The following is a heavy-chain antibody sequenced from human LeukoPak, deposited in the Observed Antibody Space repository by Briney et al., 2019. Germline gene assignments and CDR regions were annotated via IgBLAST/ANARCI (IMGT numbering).Heavy chain of an antibody. CDR3: ARDLGDYGSIDY. CDR2: IYHSGST. Sequence: PSETLSLTCTVSGYSISSGYYWGWIRQPPGKGLEWIGSIYHSGSTYYNPSLKSRVTISVDTSKNQFSLKLSSVTAADTAVYYCARDLGDYGSIDYWGQGTLVTVSS. J-gene: IGHJ4*02. CDR1: GYSISSGYY. D-gene: IGHD4-17*01. V-gene: IGHV4-38-2*02.